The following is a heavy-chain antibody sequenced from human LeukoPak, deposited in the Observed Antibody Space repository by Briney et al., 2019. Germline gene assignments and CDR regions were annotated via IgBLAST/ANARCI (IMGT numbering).Heavy chain of an antibody. J-gene: IGHJ6*02. Sequence: GGSLRLSCAASGFTFSSYSMNWVRQAPGKGLEWVSYISSSSSTIYYADSVKGRFTISRDNAKNSLYLQMNSLRDEDTAVYYCARDSSGWSNYYYGMDVWGQGTTVTVSS. CDR1: GFTFSSYS. V-gene: IGHV3-48*02. CDR2: ISSSSSTI. CDR3: ARDSSGWSNYYYGMDV. D-gene: IGHD6-19*01.